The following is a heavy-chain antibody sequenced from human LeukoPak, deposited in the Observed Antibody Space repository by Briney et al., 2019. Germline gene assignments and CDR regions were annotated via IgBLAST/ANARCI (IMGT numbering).Heavy chain of an antibody. CDR3: ARDQGYYYDSSGYYYG. J-gene: IGHJ4*02. D-gene: IGHD3-22*01. CDR2: IIPIFGTA. V-gene: IGHV1-69*13. Sequence: GASVKISCKASGGTFSSYAISWVRQAPGQGLEWMGGIIPIFGTANYAQKFQGRVTITADESTSTAYMELSSLRSEDTAVYYCARDQGYYYDSSGYYYGWGQGTLVTVSS. CDR1: GGTFSSYA.